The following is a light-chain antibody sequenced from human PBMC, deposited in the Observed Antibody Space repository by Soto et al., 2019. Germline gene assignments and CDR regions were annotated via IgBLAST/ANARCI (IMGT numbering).Light chain of an antibody. CDR2: AAS. CDR3: QQSYSTQYT. J-gene: IGKJ2*01. CDR1: QSISSY. Sequence: DIQMTQSPSSLSASVGDRVTITCRASQSISSYLNWYQQKPGKAPKLLIYAASSLQSGVPSRFSGSGSGTDFTLTISSLQPEDFAPYYCQQSYSTQYTFGQGTKLEIK. V-gene: IGKV1-39*01.